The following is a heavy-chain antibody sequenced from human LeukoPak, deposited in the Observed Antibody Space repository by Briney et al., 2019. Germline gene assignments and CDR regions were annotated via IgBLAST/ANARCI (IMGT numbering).Heavy chain of an antibody. V-gene: IGHV4-31*03. J-gene: IGHJ4*02. D-gene: IGHD1-26*01. CDR2: IYYSGST. CDR3: ARYSGSLNYFDY. CDR1: GGSISSGGYY. Sequence: PSQTLSLTCTVSGGSISSGGYYWSWIRQHPGKGLEWIGYIYYSGSTYYNPSLKSRVTTSVDTSKNQFSLKLSSVTAADTAVYYCARYSGSLNYFDYWGQGTLVTVSS.